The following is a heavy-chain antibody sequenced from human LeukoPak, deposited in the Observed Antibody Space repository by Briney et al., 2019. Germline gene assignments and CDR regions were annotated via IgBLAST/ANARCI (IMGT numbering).Heavy chain of an antibody. D-gene: IGHD1-26*01. CDR3: ARGPSKLLNFYYYYGMDV. CDR2: ISAYNGNT. V-gene: IGHV1-18*01. CDR1: GYTFTSYG. J-gene: IGHJ6*02. Sequence: ASVKVSCTASGYTFTSYGISWVRQAPGQGLEWMGWISAYNGNTNYAQKLQGRVTMTTDTSTSTAYMELRSLRSDDTAVYYCARGPSKLLNFYYYYGMDVWGQGTTVTVSS.